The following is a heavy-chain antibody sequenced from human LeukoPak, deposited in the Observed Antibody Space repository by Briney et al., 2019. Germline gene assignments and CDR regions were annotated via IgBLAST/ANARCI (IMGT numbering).Heavy chain of an antibody. Sequence: PSETLSLTCTVSGGSISSSSYYWGWIRQPPGKGLEWIGSIYYSGSTYYNPSLKSRVTISVDTSKNQFSLKLSSVTAADTAVYYCARHLRTQPENSPADYWGQGTLVTVSS. CDR1: GGSISSSSYY. D-gene: IGHD3-16*01. V-gene: IGHV4-39*01. J-gene: IGHJ4*02. CDR2: IYYSGST. CDR3: ARHLRTQPENSPADY.